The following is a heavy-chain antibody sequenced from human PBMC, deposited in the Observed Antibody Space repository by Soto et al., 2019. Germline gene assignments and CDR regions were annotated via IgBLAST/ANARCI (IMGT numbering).Heavy chain of an antibody. CDR3: ARDREALEGCSGGRCYSSYGLAV. V-gene: IGHV4-59*01. CDR1: GGSISTYY. D-gene: IGHD2-15*01. J-gene: IGHJ6*02. CDR2: IYYSGST. Sequence: PSETLSLTCTVSGGSISTYYWSWILQPPGKGLGWIGYIYYSGSTNYNPSLKGRVTISEDTSKNQFSLKLSSVTAADTAVYYCARDREALEGCSGGRCYSSYGLAVWGQGTTVTVSS.